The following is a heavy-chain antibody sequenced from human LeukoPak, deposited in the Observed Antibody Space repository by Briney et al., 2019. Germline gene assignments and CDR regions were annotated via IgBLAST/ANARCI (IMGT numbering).Heavy chain of an antibody. J-gene: IGHJ4*02. D-gene: IGHD6-19*01. CDR3: ARDVESSGWYGYSGY. CDR1: GFTFSTYA. Sequence: GSLRLSCAASGFTFSTYAMHWVRQAPGKGLESVAVISYDGSNTYSADSVKGRFTLSRDNSKNTLFLQMNSLRAEDTAVYYCARDVESSGWYGYSGYWGQGTLVTVSS. V-gene: IGHV3-30-3*01. CDR2: ISYDGSNT.